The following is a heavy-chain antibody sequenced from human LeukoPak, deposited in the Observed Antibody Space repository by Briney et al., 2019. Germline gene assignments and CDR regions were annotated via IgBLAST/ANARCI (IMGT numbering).Heavy chain of an antibody. V-gene: IGHV4-39*01. D-gene: IGHD3-10*01. CDR2: IYCSGST. CDR3: ARGLPRGITMVRGALNWFDP. Sequence: SETLSLTCTVSGGSISSSDYYWGWIRQPPGKGLEWIGSIYCSGSTYYYCSGSTYYNPSLKSRVTISVDTSKNQFSLKLSSVTAADTAVYYCARGLPRGITMVRGALNWFDPWGQGTLVTVSS. J-gene: IGHJ5*02. CDR1: GGSISSSDYY.